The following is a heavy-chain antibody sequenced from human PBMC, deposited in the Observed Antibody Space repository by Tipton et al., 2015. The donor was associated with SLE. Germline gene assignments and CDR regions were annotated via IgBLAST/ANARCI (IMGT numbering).Heavy chain of an antibody. D-gene: IGHD6-13*01. CDR1: GGTFSSHT. CDR3: ACNDGYRISWTDSHYFEY. J-gene: IGHJ4*02. CDR2: IIPSLGPS. V-gene: IGHV1-69*08. Sequence: QVQLVQSGAEVKKPGSPVKVSCKASGGTFSSHTIIWVRQAPGQGLEWMGTIIPSLGPSNYAQKFQGRVTITTDESTATAYMEMRSLTSADTAVYYCACNDGYRISWTDSHYFEYWGQGTLVTVSS.